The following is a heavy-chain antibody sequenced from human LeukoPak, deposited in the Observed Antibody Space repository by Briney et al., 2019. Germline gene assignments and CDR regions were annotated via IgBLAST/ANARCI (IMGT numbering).Heavy chain of an antibody. J-gene: IGHJ6*04. CDR1: GYTFTSYG. Sequence: ASVKVSCKASGYTFTSYGISWVRQAPGQGLEWMGWISAYNGNTNYAQKLQGRVTMTTDTSTSTAYMELRSLRSDGTAVYYCARDYYGSAYYYYGMDVWGKGTTVTVSS. CDR3: ARDYYGSAYYYYGMDV. CDR2: ISAYNGNT. D-gene: IGHD3-10*01. V-gene: IGHV1-18*04.